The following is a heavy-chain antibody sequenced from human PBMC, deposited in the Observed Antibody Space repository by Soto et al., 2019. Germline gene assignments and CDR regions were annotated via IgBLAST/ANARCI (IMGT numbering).Heavy chain of an antibody. CDR2: ISGSGGST. CDR1: GFTFSSYA. V-gene: IGHV3-23*01. J-gene: IGHJ5*02. D-gene: IGHD6-13*01. CDR3: AIHSSSWSNWFDP. Sequence: TGGSLRLSCAASGFTFSSYAMSWVRQAPGKGLEWVSAISGSGGSTYYADSVKGRFTISRDNSKNTLYLQMNGLRAEDTAVYYCAIHSSSWSNWFDPWGQGTLVTVSS.